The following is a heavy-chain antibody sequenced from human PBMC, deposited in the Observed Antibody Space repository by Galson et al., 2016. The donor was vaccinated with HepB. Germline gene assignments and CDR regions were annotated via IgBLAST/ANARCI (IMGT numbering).Heavy chain of an antibody. CDR2: LYGGGTT. J-gene: IGHJ4*02. V-gene: IGHV3-66*01. Sequence: SLRLSCAASGLIVSSKSMSWVRQTPGKGLEWVSVLYGGGTTAYADSVRGRFTISRDNSKNTLFLQMNSLRAEDSAMYYCTTDGEARSLWFVEYRGGQGTLVTVSS. D-gene: IGHD3-10*01. CDR1: GLIVSSKS. CDR3: TTDGEARSLWFVEYR.